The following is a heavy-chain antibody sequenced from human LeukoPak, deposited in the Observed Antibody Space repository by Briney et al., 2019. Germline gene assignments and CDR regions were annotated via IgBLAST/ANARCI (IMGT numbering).Heavy chain of an antibody. Sequence: GGSLRLSCSASGFTFSSYAMHWVRQAPGKGLEYVSAISSNGGSTYYADSVKGRFTISRDNSKNTLYLQMSSLRAEDTAVYYCAKSLTYYHENSDSIWGQGTLVTVSS. CDR1: GFTFSSYA. D-gene: IGHD3-22*01. CDR2: ISSNGGST. CDR3: AKSLTYYHENSDSI. J-gene: IGHJ4*02. V-gene: IGHV3-64D*06.